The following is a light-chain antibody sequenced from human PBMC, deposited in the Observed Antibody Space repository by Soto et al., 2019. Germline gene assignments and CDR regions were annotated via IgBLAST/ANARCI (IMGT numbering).Light chain of an antibody. CDR3: QQHDSYPIT. Sequence: IQLTQSPSSLSASVGDRVTITCRASQGISSYLAWYQQKPGKAPKLLIYAASTLQSGVPSRFSGSGSGTESTLTISSLQPEDFATYYCQQHDSYPITFGQGTRLEIK. CDR2: AAS. CDR1: QGISSY. J-gene: IGKJ5*01. V-gene: IGKV1-9*01.